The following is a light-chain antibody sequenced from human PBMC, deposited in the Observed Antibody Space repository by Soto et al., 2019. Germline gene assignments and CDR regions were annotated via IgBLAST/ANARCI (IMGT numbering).Light chain of an antibody. CDR3: MQALQSPWT. CDR2: LSS. CDR1: QSLLHSNGYNY. V-gene: IGKV2-28*01. Sequence: DIVMTQSPLSLPVTPGEPASISCSSSQSLLHSNGYNYLDWYLQKPGQSPQLLINLSSYRDSGVPDRFSGSGSGTDCTLQFSRVEAEDVGVYYGMQALQSPWTFGQGTKVDIK. J-gene: IGKJ1*01.